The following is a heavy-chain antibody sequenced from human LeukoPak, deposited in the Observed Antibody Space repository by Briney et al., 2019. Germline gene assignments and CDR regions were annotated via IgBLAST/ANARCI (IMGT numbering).Heavy chain of an antibody. V-gene: IGHV1-8*01. CDR1: GYTFTSYD. CDR2: MNPNSGNT. CDR3: ARSPDILTGENFDY. D-gene: IGHD3-9*01. Sequence: ASVNVSCKASGYTFTSYDINWVRQATGQGLEWMGWMNPNSGNTGYAQKFQGRVTMTRNTSISTAYMELSSLRSEDTAVYYCARSPDILTGENFDYWGQGTLVTVSS. J-gene: IGHJ4*02.